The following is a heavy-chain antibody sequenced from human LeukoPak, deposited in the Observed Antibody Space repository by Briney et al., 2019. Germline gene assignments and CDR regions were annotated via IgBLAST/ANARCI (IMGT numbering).Heavy chain of an antibody. D-gene: IGHD3-10*01. CDR3: TRRTTMVRARFDP. CDR2: VRSKAYGGTT. J-gene: IGHJ5*02. CDR1: GFTFGDYA. Sequence: GGSLRLSCTASGFTFGDYAMSWVRQAPGKGLEWVGFVRSKAYGGTTEYAAAVKGRFTISRDDSKSIAYLQMNSLKAEDTAVYYCTRRTTMVRARFDPWGQGTLVTVSS. V-gene: IGHV3-49*04.